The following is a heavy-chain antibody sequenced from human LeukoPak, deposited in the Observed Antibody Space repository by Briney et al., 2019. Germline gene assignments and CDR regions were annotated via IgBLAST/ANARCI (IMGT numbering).Heavy chain of an antibody. CDR2: ISWNSGSI. V-gene: IGHV3-9*01. J-gene: IGHJ4*02. CDR1: GFTFDDYA. D-gene: IGHD3-22*01. Sequence: PGRSLRLSCAASGFTFDDYAMHRVRQAPGKGLEWVSGISWNSGSIGYADSVKGRFTISRDNAKNSLYLQMNSLRAEDTALYYCAKVIRYYDSSGYYSVGFDYWGQGTLVTVSS. CDR3: AKVIRYYDSSGYYSVGFDY.